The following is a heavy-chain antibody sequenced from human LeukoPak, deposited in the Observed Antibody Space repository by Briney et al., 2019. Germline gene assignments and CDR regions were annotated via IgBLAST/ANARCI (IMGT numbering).Heavy chain of an antibody. V-gene: IGHV3-74*01. CDR1: GFTFSNYW. CDR3: ARVSSGSYFGYYYYYMDV. Sequence: GGFLRLSCAASGFTFSNYWMHWVRQAPGKGLVWVSRINSDGSSTSYADSVKGRFTISRDNAKNTLYLQMYSLRAEDTAVYYCARVSSGSYFGYYYYYMDVWGKGTTVTVSS. J-gene: IGHJ6*03. D-gene: IGHD1-26*01. CDR2: INSDGSST.